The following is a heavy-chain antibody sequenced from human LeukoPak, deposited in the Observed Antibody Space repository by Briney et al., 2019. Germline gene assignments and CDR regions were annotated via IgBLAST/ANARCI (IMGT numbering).Heavy chain of an antibody. CDR1: GFTFSSYG. J-gene: IGHJ6*02. D-gene: IGHD2-2*02. CDR3: AKEADVVPAAITFYYYYGMDV. CDR2: ISYDGSNK. Sequence: PGGSLRLSCAASGFTFSSYGMHWVRQAPGKGLEWVAVISYDGSNKYYADSVKGRFTLSRDNSKNTLYLQMTSLRAEDTAVYYCAKEADVVPAAITFYYYYGMDVWGQGTTVTVSS. V-gene: IGHV3-30*18.